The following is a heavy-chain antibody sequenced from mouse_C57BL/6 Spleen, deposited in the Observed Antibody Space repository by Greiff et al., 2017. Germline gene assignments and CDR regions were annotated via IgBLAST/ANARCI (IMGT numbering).Heavy chain of an antibody. CDR3: ARPYGTNYAMDY. Sequence: VQVVESGPELVKPGASVKISCKASGYAFSSSWMNWVKQRPGKGLEWIGRIYPGDGDTNYNGKFKGKATLTADKSSSTAYMQLSSLTSEDSAVYFCARPYGTNYAMDYWGQGTSVTVSS. D-gene: IGHD2-1*01. J-gene: IGHJ4*01. CDR2: IYPGDGDT. V-gene: IGHV1-82*01. CDR1: GYAFSSSW.